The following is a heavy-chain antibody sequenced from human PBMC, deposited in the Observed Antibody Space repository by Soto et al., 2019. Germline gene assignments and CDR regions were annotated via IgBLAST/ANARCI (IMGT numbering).Heavy chain of an antibody. Sequence: QMQLQESGSGLVKPSQTLSLTCAVSGGSISSGGYSWSWIRQPPGMGLEWIGHIYHSGSTHYNPAPGSWVTMARDRAKDQFSLKLSFVTAADTAVYYRARPIVGAASFYAIGVWGQRTTVTVSS. J-gene: IGHJ6*01. D-gene: IGHD2-8*01. V-gene: IGHV4-30-2*01. CDR2: IYHSGST. CDR3: ARPIVGAASFYAIGV. CDR1: GGSISSGGYS.